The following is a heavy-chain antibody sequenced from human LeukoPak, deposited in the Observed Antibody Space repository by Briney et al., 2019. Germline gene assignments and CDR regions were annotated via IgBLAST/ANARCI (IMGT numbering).Heavy chain of an antibody. CDR3: ARLGLTMNYDYVWGSYRYNTWFDP. V-gene: IGHV4-59*08. CDR2: IYYSGST. Sequence: SETLSLTCTVSGGSISSYYWSWIRQPPGKGLEWIGYIYYSGSTSYNPSLKSRVTISVDTSKNQFSLKLSSVTAADTAVYYCARLGLTMNYDYVWGSYRYNTWFDPWGQGTLVTVSS. CDR1: GGSISSYY. D-gene: IGHD3-16*02. J-gene: IGHJ5*02.